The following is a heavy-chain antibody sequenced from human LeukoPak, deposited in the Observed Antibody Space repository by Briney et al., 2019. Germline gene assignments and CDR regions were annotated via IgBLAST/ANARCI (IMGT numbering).Heavy chain of an antibody. CDR2: ISSSSSMI. D-gene: IGHD3-22*01. J-gene: IGHJ4*02. CDR3: ARVYSNYYDSSGYYSYYFDY. Sequence: GGSLRLSCAAYEFTFTSCSMTWVRQAPGKGLEWISYISSSSSMIYYVDSVKGRFTISRDNAKNSLYLQMNSLRAEDTAVYYCARVYSNYYDSSGYYSYYFDYWGQGTLVTVSS. V-gene: IGHV3-48*04. CDR1: EFTFTSCS.